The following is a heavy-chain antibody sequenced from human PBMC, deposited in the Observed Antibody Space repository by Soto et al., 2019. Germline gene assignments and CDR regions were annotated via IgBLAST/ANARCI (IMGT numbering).Heavy chain of an antibody. V-gene: IGHV3-9*01. CDR3: AKGPIRWNDVGYFDY. CDR2: ISWNSGSI. D-gene: IGHD1-1*01. J-gene: IGHJ4*02. CDR1: GFTFEDYA. Sequence: GGSLRLSCAPSGFTFEDYAMHWVRQAPGKGLEWVSGISWNSGSIGYADSVKGRFTISRANAKNSLYLQINSMRAEDEALYYLAKGPIRWNDVGYFDYWGQGTLVTVSS.